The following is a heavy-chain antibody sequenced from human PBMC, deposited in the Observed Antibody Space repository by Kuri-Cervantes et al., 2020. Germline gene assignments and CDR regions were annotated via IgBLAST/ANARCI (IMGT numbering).Heavy chain of an antibody. V-gene: IGHV4-39*06. CDR3: ARDCYGGNSFLLD. D-gene: IGHD4-23*01. CDR2: VYYSGST. CDR1: GGSISSSTYY. J-gene: IGHJ4*02. Sequence: SETLSLTCSVSGGSISSSTYYWGWIRQPPGKGLDWIGTVYYSGSTYYNPSLKSRVTISVDTSKNQFTLKLSSVTAADTAVYYCARDCYGGNSFLLDWGQGTLVTVSS.